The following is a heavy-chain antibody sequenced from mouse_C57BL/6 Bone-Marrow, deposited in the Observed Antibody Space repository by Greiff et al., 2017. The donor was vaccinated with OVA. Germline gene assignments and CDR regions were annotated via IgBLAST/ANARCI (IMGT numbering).Heavy chain of an antibody. CDR1: GYTFTSYW. Sequence: QVQLQQPGAELVKPGASVKLSCKASGYTFTSYWMHWVKQRPGQGLEWIGMIHPNSGSTNYNEKFKSKATLTVDKSSSTAYMQLSSLTSEDSAVYYCAQLRLRYAWFAYWGQGTLVTVSA. J-gene: IGHJ3*01. D-gene: IGHD3-2*02. V-gene: IGHV1-64*01. CDR2: IHPNSGST. CDR3: AQLRLRYAWFAY.